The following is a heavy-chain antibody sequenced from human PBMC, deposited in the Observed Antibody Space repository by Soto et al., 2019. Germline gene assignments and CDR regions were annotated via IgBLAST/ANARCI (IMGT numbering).Heavy chain of an antibody. Sequence: QLHLVQSGAVVKKPGASVTVSCSASGYPVTAYYMHWVRQAPGRGLEWMGGINPATGAAKYTQTCQGRFTLTRATSPSSVLMELSGLATEATAVFYRARGGGVGVAGSAAFDMWGQGTLVTVSS. CDR3: ARGGGVGVAGSAAFDM. CDR2: INPATGAA. J-gene: IGHJ3*02. V-gene: IGHV1-2*02. CDR1: GYPVTAYY. D-gene: IGHD3-3*01.